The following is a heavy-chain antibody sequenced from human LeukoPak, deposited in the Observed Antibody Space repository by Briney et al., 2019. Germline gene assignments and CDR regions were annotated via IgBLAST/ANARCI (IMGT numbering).Heavy chain of an antibody. D-gene: IGHD2-2*01. CDR2: INSDGSWT. Sequence: GGSLRLSCAASGFTFTTYWMHWVRQAPGKGLVWVSHINSDGSWTSYADSVRGRFTISKDNAKNTVYLQMNNLRAEDTAVYYCVSFYETYWGRGTLVTVSS. J-gene: IGHJ4*02. CDR3: VSFYETY. CDR1: GFTFTTYW. V-gene: IGHV3-74*01.